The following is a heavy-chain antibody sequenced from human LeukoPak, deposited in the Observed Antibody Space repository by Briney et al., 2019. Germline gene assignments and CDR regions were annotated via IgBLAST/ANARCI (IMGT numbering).Heavy chain of an antibody. CDR3: AKDRDIGAAGYYFDY. CDR2: ISYDGSDK. Sequence: GGSLRLSCAASGFTFSSYGMHRVRQAPGKGLQWVAVISYDGSDKYHADSVKGRFTISRDNSKNTLYLQMNSLRAEDTAVYYCAKDRDIGAAGYYFDYWGQGTLVTVSS. J-gene: IGHJ4*02. CDR1: GFTFSSYG. V-gene: IGHV3-30*18. D-gene: IGHD6-13*01.